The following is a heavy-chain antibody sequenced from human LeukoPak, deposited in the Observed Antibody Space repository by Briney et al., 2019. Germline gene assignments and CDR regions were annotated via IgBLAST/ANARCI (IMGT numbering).Heavy chain of an antibody. CDR3: ARGYSGPHAFDI. J-gene: IGHJ3*02. Sequence: GGSLRLSCAASGFTFSSYAMHWVRQAPGKGLEYVSAISSNGGSTYYANSVEGRFTISRDNSKNTLYLQMGSLRAEDMAVYYCARGYSGPHAFDIWGQGTMVTVSS. D-gene: IGHD5-12*01. V-gene: IGHV3-64*01. CDR2: ISSNGGST. CDR1: GFTFSSYA.